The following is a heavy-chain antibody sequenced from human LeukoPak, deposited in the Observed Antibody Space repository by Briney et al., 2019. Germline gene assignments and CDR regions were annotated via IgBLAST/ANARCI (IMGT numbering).Heavy chain of an antibody. CDR2: IDPNSGGT. Sequence: GASVKVSCTASGYTFTVYYMHWVRQAPGQGLEWMGRIDPNSGGTNYAQKFQGRVTMTRDTSISTAYMELSRLRSDDTAVYYCARSGAAAAGTRWGQGTLVTVSS. CDR3: ARSGAAAAGTR. V-gene: IGHV1-2*06. CDR1: GYTFTVYY. D-gene: IGHD6-13*01. J-gene: IGHJ4*02.